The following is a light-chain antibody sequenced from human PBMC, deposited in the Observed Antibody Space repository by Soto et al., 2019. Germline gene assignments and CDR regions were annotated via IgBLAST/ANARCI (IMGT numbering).Light chain of an antibody. Sequence: VLTQSPATLSLSPVERATLSCRASQTVSSFLAWYQQKPGQAPRLLIHDSSDRATGIPARFSGSGSGTDFTLNISSLEPEDVAVYYCQQRSNWPLTFGGGPKV. CDR3: QQRSNWPLT. V-gene: IGKV3-11*01. CDR2: DSS. J-gene: IGKJ4*02. CDR1: QTVSSF.